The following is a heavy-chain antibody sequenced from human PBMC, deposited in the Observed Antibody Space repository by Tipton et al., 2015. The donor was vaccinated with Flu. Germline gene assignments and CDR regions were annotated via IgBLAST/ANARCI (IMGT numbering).Heavy chain of an antibody. CDR1: GYTFTNYG. D-gene: IGHD6-19*01. V-gene: IGHV1-18*01. Sequence: QMQLVQSGAEVKKPGASVKVSCKASGYTFTNYGISWVRQAPGQGLECMGWISAYNGHTNYAQKFQGRVTMTIDTATSTAYMEMKSLRSDDTAVYYCARDRGGWLEGNWFDPWGQGTLVTVSS. J-gene: IGHJ5*02. CDR3: ARDRGGWLEGNWFDP. CDR2: ISAYNGHT.